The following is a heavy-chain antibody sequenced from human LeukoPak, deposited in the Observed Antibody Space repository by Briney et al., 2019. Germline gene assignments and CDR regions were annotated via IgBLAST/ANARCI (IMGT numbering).Heavy chain of an antibody. CDR2: ISGSDGTT. J-gene: IGHJ4*02. D-gene: IGHD1-26*01. CDR3: AKEGFGNYYSAYFDY. V-gene: IGHV3-23*01. Sequence: GGSLRLSCAASGFTFSSYAMSWVRQAPGKGLEWVSAISGSDGTTYYADSVKGRFTISRDNSKNTLYLQMNGLRAEDTAVYYCAKEGFGNYYSAYFDYWGQGTLVTVSS. CDR1: GFTFSSYA.